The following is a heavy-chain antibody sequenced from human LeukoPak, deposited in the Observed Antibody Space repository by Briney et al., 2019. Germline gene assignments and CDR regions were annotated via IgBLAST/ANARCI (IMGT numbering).Heavy chain of an antibody. V-gene: IGHV1-2*02. Sequence: ASVKVSCKASGYTFTGYFMHWVRQAPGQGLEWMGWINPNSGGTNYAQKFQGRVPMTRHTSISTAYMELSRLRSDDTAVYYCARDSGERGSGSYLIAYWGQGTLVTVSS. CDR1: GYTFTGYF. CDR2: INPNSGGT. D-gene: IGHD3-10*01. CDR3: ARDSGERGSGSYLIAY. J-gene: IGHJ4*02.